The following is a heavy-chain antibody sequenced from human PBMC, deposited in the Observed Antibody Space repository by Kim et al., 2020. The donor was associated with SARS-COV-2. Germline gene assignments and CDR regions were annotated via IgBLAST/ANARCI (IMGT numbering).Heavy chain of an antibody. Sequence: GGSLRLSCAASGFTFSSYGMHWVRQAPDKGLEWVAVIWYDGSNKYYADSVKGRFTISRDNSKNTLYLQMNSLRAEDTAVYYCARGGEYCSGGSCSPFDYWGQGTLVTVSS. CDR2: IWYDGSNK. CDR1: GFTFSSYG. D-gene: IGHD2-15*01. V-gene: IGHV3-33*01. J-gene: IGHJ4*02. CDR3: ARGGEYCSGGSCSPFDY.